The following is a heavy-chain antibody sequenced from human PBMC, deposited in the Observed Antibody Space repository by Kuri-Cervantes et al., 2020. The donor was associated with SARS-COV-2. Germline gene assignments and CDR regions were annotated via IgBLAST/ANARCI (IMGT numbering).Heavy chain of an antibody. D-gene: IGHD3-3*01. CDR1: GGSISSSSYY. J-gene: IGHJ3*02. V-gene: IGHV4-61*01. CDR2: IYYSRST. CDR3: ARALWSGYCTFDI. Sequence: GSLTLSCTVSGGSISSSSYYWSWIRQPPGKGLDCIGYIYYSRSTNYNPSLKSRVTISVDTSKNQFSLKLSSVTAADTAVYYCARALWSGYCTFDIWGQGTMVTVSS.